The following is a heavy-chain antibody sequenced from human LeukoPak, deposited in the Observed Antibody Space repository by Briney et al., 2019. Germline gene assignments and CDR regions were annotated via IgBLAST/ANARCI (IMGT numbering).Heavy chain of an antibody. CDR2: IYYSGST. Sequence: SETLSLTCTVSGGSISSYYWSWIRQPPGKGLEWIGYIYYSGSTNYNPSLKSRVTISVDTSKNQFSLKLSSVTAADTAVYYCARVEDWDGAFDIWGQGTMVTVSS. CDR3: ARVEDWDGAFDI. V-gene: IGHV4-59*01. J-gene: IGHJ3*02. CDR1: GGSISSYY. D-gene: IGHD3-9*01.